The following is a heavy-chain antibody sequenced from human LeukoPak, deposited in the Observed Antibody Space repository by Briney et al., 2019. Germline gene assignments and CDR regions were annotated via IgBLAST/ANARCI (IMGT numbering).Heavy chain of an antibody. CDR1: GTTFRSYA. Sequence: SVKVSCKASGTTFRSYAINWVRQAPGQGLEWMGAIIPSFGTVKYAQKFQGRVSMTADESTSTAYMDLNYLRSDDTAVYFCARATSANEYSYGFHFDYWGQGTLVTVSS. CDR2: IIPSFGTV. J-gene: IGHJ4*02. CDR3: ARATSANEYSYGFHFDY. V-gene: IGHV1-69*13. D-gene: IGHD5-18*01.